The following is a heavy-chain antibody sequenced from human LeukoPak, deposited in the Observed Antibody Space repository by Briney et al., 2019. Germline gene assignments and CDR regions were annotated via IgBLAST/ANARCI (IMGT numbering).Heavy chain of an antibody. J-gene: IGHJ3*02. CDR3: AKLRTVPSHDAFDI. D-gene: IGHD4-17*01. CDR2: ISYDGSNK. V-gene: IGHV3-30-3*01. Sequence: QPGGSLRLSCAASGFTFSSYAMHWVRQAPGKGLEWVAVISYDGSNKYYADSVKGRFTISRDNSKNTLYLQMNSLRAEDTAVYYCAKLRTVPSHDAFDIWGQGTMVTVSS. CDR1: GFTFSSYA.